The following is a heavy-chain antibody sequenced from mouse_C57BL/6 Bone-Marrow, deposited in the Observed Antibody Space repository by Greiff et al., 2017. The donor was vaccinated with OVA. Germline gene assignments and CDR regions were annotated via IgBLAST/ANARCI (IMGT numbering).Heavy chain of an antibody. J-gene: IGHJ1*03. CDR1: GYTFTSYG. CDR2: IYPRSGNT. CDR3: EVYYYGPWYFDV. Sequence: VKLQQSGAELARPGASVKLSCKASGYTFTSYGISWVKQRTGQGLEWIGEIYPRSGNTYYNEKFKGKATLTADKSSSTAYMELRSLTSEDSAVYFCEVYYYGPWYFDVWGTGTTVTVSS. V-gene: IGHV1-81*01. D-gene: IGHD1-1*01.